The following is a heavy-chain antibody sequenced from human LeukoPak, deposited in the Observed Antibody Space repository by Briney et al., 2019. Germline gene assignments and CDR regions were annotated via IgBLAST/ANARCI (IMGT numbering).Heavy chain of an antibody. Sequence: GRSLRLSCAASGFTFSSYVKNWVRQAPAKGLEWVCSISYDGSNKYCADSVKGRFTISRDNSKNTLYLEMNILRAEDTAVYYCARNRQLDYWGQGTLVTVSS. CDR1: GFTFSSYV. CDR3: ARNRQLDY. V-gene: IGHV3-30*04. CDR2: ISYDGSNK. D-gene: IGHD6-13*01. J-gene: IGHJ4*02.